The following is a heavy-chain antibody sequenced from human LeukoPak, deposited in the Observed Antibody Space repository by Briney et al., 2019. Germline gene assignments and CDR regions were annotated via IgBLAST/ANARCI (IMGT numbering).Heavy chain of an antibody. J-gene: IGHJ4*02. Sequence: GGSLRLSCAASGFTFSSYGMHWVRQAPGKGLEWVAVVSYDGSYKYYADSVKGRFTISRDNSKNTLYLQMNSLRAEGTAVYYCARAPGYGAAYYFDYWGQGTLVTVSS. D-gene: IGHD1-1*01. CDR2: VSYDGSYK. CDR3: ARAPGYGAAYYFDY. V-gene: IGHV3-30*05. CDR1: GFTFSSYG.